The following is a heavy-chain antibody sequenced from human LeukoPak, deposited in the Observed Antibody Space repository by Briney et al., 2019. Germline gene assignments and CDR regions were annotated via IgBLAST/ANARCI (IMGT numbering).Heavy chain of an antibody. Sequence: ASVKVSCKASGYTLTSFGISWVRQAPGQGLEWMGWISARNGNTNYAQKLQGRVTMTTDTSASTAYMELRSLRSDDTAVYYCARDNGGAYYFDSSAYYHNDAFDIWGQGTMVTVSS. CDR2: ISARNGNT. V-gene: IGHV1-18*01. J-gene: IGHJ3*02. D-gene: IGHD3-22*01. CDR3: ARDNGGAYYFDSSAYYHNDAFDI. CDR1: GYTLTSFG.